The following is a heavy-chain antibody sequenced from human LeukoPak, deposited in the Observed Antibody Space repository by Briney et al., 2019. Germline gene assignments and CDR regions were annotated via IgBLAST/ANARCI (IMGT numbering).Heavy chain of an antibody. CDR1: GFTFTNYA. D-gene: IGHD6-13*01. V-gene: IGHV3-30-3*01. J-gene: IGHJ4*02. Sequence: GRSLRLSCAASGFTFTNYALHWVRQAPGKGLEWVAVISYDGSNKYYADSVRGRFTISRDISKNTLYLQMNSLRAEDTAVYYCARVGGEDSSSWYASYFDYWGQGTLVTVSS. CDR3: ARVGGEDSSSWYASYFDY. CDR2: ISYDGSNK.